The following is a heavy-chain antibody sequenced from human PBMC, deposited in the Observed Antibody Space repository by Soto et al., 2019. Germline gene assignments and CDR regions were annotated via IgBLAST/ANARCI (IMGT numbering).Heavy chain of an antibody. CDR3: ARHQDVVVVAATGINWFDP. Sequence: SETLSLTCTVSGGSISSSSYYWGWIRQPPGKGLEWIGSIYYSGSTYYNPSLKSRVTISVDTSTNQFSLQLSSVTAADTAVYYCARHQDVVVVAATGINWFDPWGQGALVTVSS. V-gene: IGHV4-39*01. J-gene: IGHJ5*02. CDR1: GGSISSSSYY. D-gene: IGHD2-15*01. CDR2: IYYSGST.